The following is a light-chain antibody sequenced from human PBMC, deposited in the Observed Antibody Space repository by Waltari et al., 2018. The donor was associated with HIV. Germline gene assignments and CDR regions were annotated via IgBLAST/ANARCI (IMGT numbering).Light chain of an antibody. V-gene: IGKV1-5*03. CDR2: KAS. CDR3: QQYNSYWT. J-gene: IGKJ1*01. CDR1: QSISSW. Sequence: DIQMSQSPCTLSASVGARVTITCRASQSISSWLAWYQQKPGKAPKLLIYKASSLESGVPSRFSGSGSGTEFTLTISSLQPDDFATYYCQQYNSYWTFGQGTKVEIK.